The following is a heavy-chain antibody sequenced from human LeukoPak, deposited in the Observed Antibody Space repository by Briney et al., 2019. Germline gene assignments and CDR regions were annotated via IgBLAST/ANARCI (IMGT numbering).Heavy chain of an antibody. CDR2: IYYSGST. CDR3: ARRDYYYYYMDV. CDR1: GGSISSSNYY. V-gene: IGHV4-61*05. Sequence: SETLSLTCTVSGGSISSSNYYWSWIRQPPGKGLEWIGYIYYSGSTNYNPSLKSRVTISVDTSKNQFSLKLSSVTAADTAVYYCARRDYYYYYMDVWGKGTTVTVSS. J-gene: IGHJ6*03.